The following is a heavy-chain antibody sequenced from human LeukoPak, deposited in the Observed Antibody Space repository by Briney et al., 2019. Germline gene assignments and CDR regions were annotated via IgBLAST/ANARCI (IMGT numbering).Heavy chain of an antibody. Sequence: ASVKVSCKASGYTFTGYYMHWVRQALGQGLEWMGWINPNTGVTNYAQKFQGRVTMTRDTSIITAYMELTRLRSDDTAVYYCARDRTTVPTGYYGMDVWGQGTTVTVSS. CDR3: ARDRTTVPTGYYGMDV. CDR1: GYTFTGYY. D-gene: IGHD4-17*01. V-gene: IGHV1-2*02. J-gene: IGHJ6*02. CDR2: INPNTGVT.